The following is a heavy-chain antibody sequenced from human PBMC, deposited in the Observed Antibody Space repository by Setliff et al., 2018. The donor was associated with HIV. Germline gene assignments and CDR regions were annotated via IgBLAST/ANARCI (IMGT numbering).Heavy chain of an antibody. CDR3: AKYDFGVSRLRNWFDP. D-gene: IGHD4-17*01. CDR2: IYYSGST. J-gene: IGHJ5*02. V-gene: IGHV4-59*08. CDR1: GGSISTYS. Sequence: SETLSLTCTVSGGSISTYSWSWIRQSPGKGLEWIGDIYYSGSTNYNPSLESRVSISVDTSKNQFSLKVNSVTAADTAVYYCAKYDFGVSRLRNWFDPWGQGTLVPVSS.